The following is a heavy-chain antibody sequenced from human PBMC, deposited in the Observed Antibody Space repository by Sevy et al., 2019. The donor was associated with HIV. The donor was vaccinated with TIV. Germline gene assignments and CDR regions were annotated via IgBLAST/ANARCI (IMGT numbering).Heavy chain of an antibody. D-gene: IGHD6-13*01. CDR3: AKTLQKLPFYPHYFDY. Sequence: GGSLRLSCGVSGFALRSYTMNWVRQAPGKGLEWVASISATGGSTYYADSVKGRFTISRDVSKSTLYLQMNSLTAEDTAMFYCAKTLQKLPFYPHYFDYRGQGTLVTVSS. V-gene: IGHV3-23*01. CDR1: GFALRSYT. CDR2: ISATGGST. J-gene: IGHJ4*02.